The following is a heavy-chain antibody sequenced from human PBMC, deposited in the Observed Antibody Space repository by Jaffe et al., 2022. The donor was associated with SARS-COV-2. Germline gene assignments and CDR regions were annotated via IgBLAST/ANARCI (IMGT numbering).Heavy chain of an antibody. V-gene: IGHV1-24*01. D-gene: IGHD2-2*01. CDR2: FDPEDGET. J-gene: IGHJ6*02. Sequence: QVQLVQSGAEVKKPGASVKVSCKVSGYTLTELSMHWVRQAPGKGLEWMGGFDPEDGETIYAQKFQGRVTMTEDTSTDTAYMELSSLRSEDTAVYYCATKNSIVVVPAAGYGMDVWGQGTTVTVSS. CDR3: ATKNSIVVVPAAGYGMDV. CDR1: GYTLTELS.